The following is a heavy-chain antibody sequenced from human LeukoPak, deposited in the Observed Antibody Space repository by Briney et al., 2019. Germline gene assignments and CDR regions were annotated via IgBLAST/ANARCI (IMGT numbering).Heavy chain of an antibody. V-gene: IGHV3-30-3*01. J-gene: IGHJ4*02. Sequence: HPGGSLRLSCAASGFTFSSYAMHWVRQAPGKGLEWVAVISYDGSNKYYADSVKGRFTISRDNSKNTLYLQMNSLRAEDTAVYYCARGRGASYMVHSSSWYREYYFDYWGQGTLVTVSS. D-gene: IGHD6-13*01. CDR3: ARGRGASYMVHSSSWYREYYFDY. CDR2: ISYDGSNK. CDR1: GFTFSSYA.